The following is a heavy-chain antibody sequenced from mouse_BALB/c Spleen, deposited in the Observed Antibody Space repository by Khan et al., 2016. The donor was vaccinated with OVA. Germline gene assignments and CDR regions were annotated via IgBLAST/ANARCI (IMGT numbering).Heavy chain of an antibody. J-gene: IGHJ2*01. CDR1: GYSITSGYG. CDR2: ISYSGST. CDR3: ARTAMIKY. V-gene: IGHV3-2*02. D-gene: IGHD1-2*01. Sequence: VQLKESGPGLVKPSQSLSLTCTVTGYSITSGYGWNWIRQFPGNKLEWMGYISYSGSTNYNPSLKSRISITRDTSKNQLFLQLNSVTTEDTATYYCARTAMIKYWGQGTTLTVSS.